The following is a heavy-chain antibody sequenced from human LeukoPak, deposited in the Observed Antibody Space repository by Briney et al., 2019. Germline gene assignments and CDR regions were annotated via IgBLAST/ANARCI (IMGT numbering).Heavy chain of an antibody. D-gene: IGHD3-16*01. CDR1: GFTFSSLA. CDR3: AKRLGLTGFDY. CDR2: ISAAGGGT. V-gene: IGHV3-23*01. J-gene: IGHJ4*02. Sequence: GGSLRLSCAASGFTFSSLAMTWVRQAPGEGLEWVSTISAAGGGTHYADSVKARFTISRDNSRDTLYLQMNSLRAEDTAIYFCAKRLGLTGFDYWGQGTLVTVSS.